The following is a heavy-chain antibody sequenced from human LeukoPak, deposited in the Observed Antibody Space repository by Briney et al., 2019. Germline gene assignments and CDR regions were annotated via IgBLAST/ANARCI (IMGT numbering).Heavy chain of an antibody. CDR1: GFTFSDHY. D-gene: IGHD6-13*01. CDR2: ISSGGSTT. Sequence: GGSLRLSCAASGFTFSDHYMSGIRQAPGKGLEWISYISSGGSTTNYADSVKGRFTISRDNAKKSLYLQMNSLRADDTAVYYCARETGSSWNEYFQPWGQGTLVTVSS. J-gene: IGHJ1*01. V-gene: IGHV3-11*01. CDR3: ARETGSSWNEYFQP.